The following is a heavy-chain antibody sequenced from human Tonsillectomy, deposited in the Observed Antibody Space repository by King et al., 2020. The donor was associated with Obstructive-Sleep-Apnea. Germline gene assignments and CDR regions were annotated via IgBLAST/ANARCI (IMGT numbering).Heavy chain of an antibody. V-gene: IGHV4-39*07. Sequence: QLQESGPGLVKPSETLSLTCTVSGGSISSSSYYWGWIRQPPGKGLEWIGSIYYSGSTYYNPSLKSRVTISVDTSKNQFSLKLSSVTAADTAVYYCARDEERYYDSSSLCAFDIWGQGTMVTVSS. CDR3: ARDEERYYDSSSLCAFDI. J-gene: IGHJ3*02. CDR1: GGSISSSSYY. D-gene: IGHD3-22*01. CDR2: IYYSGST.